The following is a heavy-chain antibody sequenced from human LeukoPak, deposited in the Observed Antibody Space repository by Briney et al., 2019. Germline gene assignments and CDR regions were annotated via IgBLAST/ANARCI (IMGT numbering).Heavy chain of an antibody. D-gene: IGHD5-12*01. V-gene: IGHV1-46*01. Sequence: ASVKVSCKASGYTFTSYYMHWVRQAPEQGLEWMGIINPSGGSTSYAQKFQGRVTMTRDTSTSTVYMELSSLRSEDTAVYYCAREVRPIVATTTQYYYYYGMDVWGQGTTVTVSS. CDR1: GYTFTSYY. CDR3: AREVRPIVATTTQYYYYYGMDV. J-gene: IGHJ6*02. CDR2: INPSGGST.